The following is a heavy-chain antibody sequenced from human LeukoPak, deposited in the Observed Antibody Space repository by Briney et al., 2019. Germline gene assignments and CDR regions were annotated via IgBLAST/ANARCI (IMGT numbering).Heavy chain of an antibody. D-gene: IGHD4-17*01. J-gene: IGHJ6*02. V-gene: IGHV4-59*12. CDR2: IYYSGST. Sequence: SETLSLTCTVSGGSISSYYWSWIRQPPGKGLEWIGYIYYSGSTNYNPSLKSRVIISEDTSKNQFSLKLTSVTAADTAVYYCARTFQAPSYGDSDSRTKYPYSMDVWGQGTMVAVSS. CDR3: ARTFQAPSYGDSDSRTKYPYSMDV. CDR1: GGSISSYY.